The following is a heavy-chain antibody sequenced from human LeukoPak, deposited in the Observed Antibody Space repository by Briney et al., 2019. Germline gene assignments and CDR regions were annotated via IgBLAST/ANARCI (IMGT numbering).Heavy chain of an antibody. J-gene: IGHJ4*02. CDR1: GASISSHY. D-gene: IGHD2-2*01. CDR3: ARLVPPLYYLDY. Sequence: NPSETLSLTCNVSGASISSHYWSWIRQSPGKGLEWIGDLYYSGNTNYNPSLKSRVTLSVDTSNNHFSLRLRSVTAADTAFYFYARLVPPLYYLDYWGQGTLVTVSS. CDR2: LYYSGNT. V-gene: IGHV4-59*08.